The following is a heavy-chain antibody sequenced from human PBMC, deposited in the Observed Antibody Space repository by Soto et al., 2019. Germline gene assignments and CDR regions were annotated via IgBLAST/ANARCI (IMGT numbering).Heavy chain of an antibody. CDR2: ISYDGSNK. V-gene: IGHV3-30*18. J-gene: IGHJ6*04. Sequence: GALRLSCAAPGFTFSSYRMHWDRQAPSKGLEGVAVISYDGSNKYYADSVKGRFTISRDNSKNTLYLQMNSLRAEDTAVYYCAKDAVDLTVADHYYYYGMGIWGKGTTVTGTS. D-gene: IGHD2-15*01. CDR1: GFTFSSYR. CDR3: AKDAVDLTVADHYYYYGMGI.